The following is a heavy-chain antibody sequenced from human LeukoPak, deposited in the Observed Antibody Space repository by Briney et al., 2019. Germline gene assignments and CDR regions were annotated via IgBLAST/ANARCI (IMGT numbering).Heavy chain of an antibody. CDR2: ISSSSSSI. CDR1: GFTFSSYS. V-gene: IGHV3-48*02. CDR3: TTGELGGKY. J-gene: IGHJ4*02. Sequence: PGGSLRLSCAASGFTFSSYSMNWVRQAPGKGLEWISYISSSSSSIYYADSVKGRFTISRDNAKNSLYLQMNSLRDEDTAVCYCTTGELGGKYWGQGTLVTVSS. D-gene: IGHD2/OR15-2a*01.